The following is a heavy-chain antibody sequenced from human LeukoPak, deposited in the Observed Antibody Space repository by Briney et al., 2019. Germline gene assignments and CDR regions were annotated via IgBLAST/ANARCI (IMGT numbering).Heavy chain of an antibody. J-gene: IGHJ4*02. D-gene: IGHD3-10*01. CDR2: IDGPGTTA. CDR1: GFTFSSFA. Sequence: HSGGSLRLSCAASGFTFSSFAMNWVRQAPGKGLEWVSAIDGPGTTAFYADSVKGRFTVSRDNSKNTLYLQMNSLRAEDTAVYYCAKRGSSPGPGSAYYFDYWGQGTLVTVSS. CDR3: AKRGSSPGPGSAYYFDY. V-gene: IGHV3-23*01.